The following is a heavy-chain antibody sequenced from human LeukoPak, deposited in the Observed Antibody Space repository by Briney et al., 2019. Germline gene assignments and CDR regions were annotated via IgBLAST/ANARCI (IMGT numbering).Heavy chain of an antibody. CDR3: ARELHSSGWSNYYGMDV. V-gene: IGHV1-18*01. CDR1: GYTFTSYG. CDR2: ISAYNGNT. D-gene: IGHD6-19*01. Sequence: ASVKLSCTASGYTFTSYGISWVRQAPGQGLEWMGWISAYNGNTNYAQKLQGRVTMTTDTSTSSAYMELRSLRSDDTSVYYCARELHSSGWSNYYGMDVWGQGTTVTVSS. J-gene: IGHJ6*02.